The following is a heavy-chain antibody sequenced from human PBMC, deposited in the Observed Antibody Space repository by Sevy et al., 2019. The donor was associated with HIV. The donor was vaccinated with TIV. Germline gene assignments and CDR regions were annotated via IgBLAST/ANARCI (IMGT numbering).Heavy chain of an antibody. J-gene: IGHJ4*02. CDR1: GFTFGDYA. D-gene: IGHD5-12*01. CDR2: IRRNSHEPYGGTT. V-gene: IGHV3-49*03. CDR3: TRDLATADTPEYYFDY. Sequence: GGSLRLSCTSSGFTFGDYAMSWFRQAPGKGLEWVAFIRRNSHEPYGGTTEYAASVKGRFTISRDDSKSIAYLQMNSLKTEDTAVYYCTRDLATADTPEYYFDYWGQGILVTVSS.